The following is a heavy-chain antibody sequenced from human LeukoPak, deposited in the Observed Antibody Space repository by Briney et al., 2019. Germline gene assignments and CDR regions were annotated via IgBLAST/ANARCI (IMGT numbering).Heavy chain of an antibody. CDR3: AKEGTPQVSTWYDL. CDR1: GFTFSSYA. J-gene: IGHJ5*02. D-gene: IGHD3-10*01. Sequence: GGSLRLSCAASGFTFSSYALHWVRQAPGKGLEWVAVISYEGGTQHYADSVKGRFIISRDNPRNTLYLQMNILRTEDTAVYYCAKEGTPQVSTWYDLWGQGTQVIVSS. CDR2: ISYEGGTQ. V-gene: IGHV3-30*04.